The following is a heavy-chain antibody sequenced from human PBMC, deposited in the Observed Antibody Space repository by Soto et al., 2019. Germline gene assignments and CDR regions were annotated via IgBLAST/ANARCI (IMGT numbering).Heavy chain of an antibody. Sequence: QVQLQESGPGLVKPSETLSLTCTVSGASVSSYYWSWIRQPPGKGLEWIDFFPYSGNTRYKPSLKSRVYMSGDTSKNHFSLTLRSVTAADAAVYYCARSTAAAGTDFDYWGQGTLVTVSS. CDR3: ARSTAAAGTDFDY. J-gene: IGHJ4*02. CDR2: FPYSGNT. CDR1: GASVSSYY. V-gene: IGHV4-59*02. D-gene: IGHD6-13*01.